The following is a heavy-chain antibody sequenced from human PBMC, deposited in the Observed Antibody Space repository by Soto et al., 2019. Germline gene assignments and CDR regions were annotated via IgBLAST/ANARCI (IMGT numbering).Heavy chain of an antibody. D-gene: IGHD6-19*01. V-gene: IGHV1-18*04. CDR3: ARDRGSGPKKGFSNWFAP. Sequence: QVQLVQSGAEVKKPGASVKVSCKASGYTFTSYGISWVRQAPGQGLEWIGWISAYNGNTNYAQKLQGRVTMTTDTSTSTAYMELRSLRSDDTAVYYCARDRGSGPKKGFSNWFAPWGQGTLVTVSS. CDR1: GYTFTSYG. CDR2: ISAYNGNT. J-gene: IGHJ5*02.